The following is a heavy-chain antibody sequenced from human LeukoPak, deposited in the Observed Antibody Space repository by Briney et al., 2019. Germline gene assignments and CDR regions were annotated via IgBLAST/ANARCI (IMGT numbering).Heavy chain of an antibody. CDR2: IKQDGSEE. J-gene: IGHJ4*02. Sequence: GGSLRLSCAASGFTFSSYWMSWVRQAPGKGLEWVANIKQDGSEEYYVDSVKGRFTISRDNAKNSLYLQMNSLRAEDTAVYYCARDCKSVLTGYRIEYYFDYWGQGTLVTVSS. CDR3: ARDCKSVLTGYRIEYYFDY. D-gene: IGHD3-9*01. V-gene: IGHV3-7*01. CDR1: GFTFSSYW.